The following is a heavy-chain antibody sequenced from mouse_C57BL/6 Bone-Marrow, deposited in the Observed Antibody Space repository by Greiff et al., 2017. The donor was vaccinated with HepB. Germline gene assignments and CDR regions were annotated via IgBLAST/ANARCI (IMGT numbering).Heavy chain of an antibody. D-gene: IGHD1-1*01. J-gene: IGHJ2*01. V-gene: IGHV1-9*01. CDR1: GYTFTGYW. CDR3: AKLITTVVADY. CDR2: ILPGSGSY. Sequence: VQLQQSGAELIKPGASVKLSCKATGYTFTGYWIEWVKQRPGHGLEWNGEILPGSGSYNYNEKFKGKATFTADTSTNTAYMQLSSLTTEDSAIYYCAKLITTVVADYWGQGTTLTVSS.